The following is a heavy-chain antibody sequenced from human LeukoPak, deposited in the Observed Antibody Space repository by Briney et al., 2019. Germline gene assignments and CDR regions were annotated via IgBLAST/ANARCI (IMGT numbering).Heavy chain of an antibody. J-gene: IGHJ6*03. CDR3: ARVNSVRYYYYYYMDV. CDR1: GGSISSYY. V-gene: IGHV4-34*01. Sequence: SETLSLTCTVSGGSISSYYWSWIRQPPGKGLEWIGEINHSGSTNYNPSLKSRVTISLDMSKNHFSLKLTSVTAADTAVYYCARVNSVRYYYYYYMDVWGKGTTVTVSS. CDR2: INHSGST. D-gene: IGHD5-18*01.